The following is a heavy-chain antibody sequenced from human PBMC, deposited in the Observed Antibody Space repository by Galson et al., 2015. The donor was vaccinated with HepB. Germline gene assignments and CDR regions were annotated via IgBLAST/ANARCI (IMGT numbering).Heavy chain of an antibody. D-gene: IGHD3-9*01. Sequence: SVKVSCKASGYTFTGYYMHWVRQAPGQGLEWMGWINPNSGGTNYARKFQGRVTMTRDTSISTAYMELSRLRSDDTAVYYCARSRANYDILTGNWFDPWGQGTLVTVSS. V-gene: IGHV1-2*02. CDR2: INPNSGGT. J-gene: IGHJ5*02. CDR1: GYTFTGYY. CDR3: ARSRANYDILTGNWFDP.